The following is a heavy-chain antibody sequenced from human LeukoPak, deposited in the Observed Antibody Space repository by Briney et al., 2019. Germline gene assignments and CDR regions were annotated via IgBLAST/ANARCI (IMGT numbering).Heavy chain of an antibody. CDR1: GFTFTRSA. CDR2: IVVGSGNT. Sequence: GASVKVSCKASGFTFTRSAMQWVRQARGQRLEWIGWIVVGSGNTNYAQKFPERVTITRDMYTRTSYMDLRSLRSEDTAVYYCAADREYLDSSGYYHFDYWGQGTLVTVSS. CDR3: AADREYLDSSGYYHFDY. D-gene: IGHD3-22*01. V-gene: IGHV1-58*02. J-gene: IGHJ4*02.